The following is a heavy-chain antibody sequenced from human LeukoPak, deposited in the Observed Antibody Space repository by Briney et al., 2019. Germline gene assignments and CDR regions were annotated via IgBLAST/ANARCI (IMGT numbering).Heavy chain of an antibody. V-gene: IGHV1-69*05. CDR3: AGSGLRLMSDAFDI. Sequence: SVKVSRKASGGTFSSYAISWVRQAPGQGLEWMGGIIPIFGTANYAQKFQGRVTITTDESTSTAYMELSSLRSEDTAVYYCAGSGLRLMSDAFDIWGQGTMVTVSS. J-gene: IGHJ3*02. CDR2: IIPIFGTA. CDR1: GGTFSSYA. D-gene: IGHD5-12*01.